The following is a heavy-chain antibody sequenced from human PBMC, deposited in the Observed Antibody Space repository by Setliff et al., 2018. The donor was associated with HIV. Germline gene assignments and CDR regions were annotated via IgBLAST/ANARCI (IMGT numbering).Heavy chain of an antibody. D-gene: IGHD5-12*01. V-gene: IGHV3-48*03. CDR3: ARGSRDGYRLPFGY. Sequence: GGSLRLSCAASGFTFSNYEMSWVRQAPGKGPEWVSYITGSGDTIYYADSVKGRFTISRDNAKKSLFLQMNSLRAEDTAVYYCARGSRDGYRLPFGYWGQGTLVTVS. J-gene: IGHJ4*02. CDR2: ITGSGDTI. CDR1: GFTFSNYE.